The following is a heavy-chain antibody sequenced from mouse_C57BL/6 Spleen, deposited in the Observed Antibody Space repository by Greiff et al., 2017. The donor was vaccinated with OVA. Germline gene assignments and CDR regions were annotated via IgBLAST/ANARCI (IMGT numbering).Heavy chain of an antibody. CDR1: GFNIKDDY. Sequence: VQLQQSGAELVRPGASVKLSCTASGFNIKDDYMHWVKQRPEQGLEWIGWIDPENGDTEYASKFQGKAPTTADTSSNTAYLQRSSLTSEDTAVYYCTTRNYYGSSHYFDYWGQGTTLTVSS. D-gene: IGHD1-1*01. J-gene: IGHJ2*01. CDR2: IDPENGDT. CDR3: TTRNYYGSSHYFDY. V-gene: IGHV14-4*01.